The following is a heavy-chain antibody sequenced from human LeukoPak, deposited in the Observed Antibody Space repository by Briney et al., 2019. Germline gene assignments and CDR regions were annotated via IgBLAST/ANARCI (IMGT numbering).Heavy chain of an antibody. CDR2: IYRGGST. V-gene: IGHV3-53*04. CDR3: ARAGNPHSSSWYYFDY. CDR1: GFTVSRNY. D-gene: IGHD6-13*01. Sequence: GGSLRLSCAASGFTVSRNYMSWVRQAPGKGLEWVSVIYRGGSTYYADSVKGRFTISRHNSKNTLYPQMNSLRAEDTAVYYCARAGNPHSSSWYYFDYWGQGTLVTVSS. J-gene: IGHJ4*02.